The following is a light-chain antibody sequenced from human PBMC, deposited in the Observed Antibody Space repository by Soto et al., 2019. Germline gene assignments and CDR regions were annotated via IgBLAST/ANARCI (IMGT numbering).Light chain of an antibody. V-gene: IGKV3-11*01. Sequence: IVLTQAPATLSLSPGERASFPGEASQSVSFYLAWYQQKPGQAARLLIYDASNRATGIPARFSGSGSGTDFTLTISSLEPEDFAVYYCQQRSNWPPLTFGGGTKVDIK. J-gene: IGKJ4*01. CDR2: DAS. CDR1: QSVSFY. CDR3: QQRSNWPPLT.